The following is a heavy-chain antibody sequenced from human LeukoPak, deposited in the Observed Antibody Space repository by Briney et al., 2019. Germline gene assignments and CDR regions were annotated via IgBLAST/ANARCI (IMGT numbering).Heavy chain of an antibody. D-gene: IGHD2-21*02. CDR2: INPNSGGT. V-gene: IGHV1-2*02. J-gene: IGHJ4*02. CDR3: ARGHCGGDCYPFDY. Sequence: ASVKVSCKASGYTFTGYYMHWVRQAPGQGLEWMGWINPNSGGTNYAQKFQGGVTMTRDTSISTAYMELSRLRSDDTAVYYCARGHCGGDCYPFDYWGQGTLVTVSS. CDR1: GYTFTGYY.